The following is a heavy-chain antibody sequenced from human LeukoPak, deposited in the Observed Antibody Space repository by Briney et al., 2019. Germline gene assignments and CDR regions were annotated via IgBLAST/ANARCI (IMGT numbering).Heavy chain of an antibody. D-gene: IGHD3-22*01. V-gene: IGHV1-8*01. CDR2: MNPNSGNT. CDR1: GYTFTSYD. CDR3: ARGSPITMIVVVIETSHCFDP. J-gene: IGHJ5*02. Sequence: GASVKVSCKASGYTFTSYDINWVRQATGQGLEWMGWMNPNSGNTGYAQKFQGRVTMTRNTSISTAYMELSSLRSEDTAVYYCARGSPITMIVVVIETSHCFDPWGQGTLVTVSS.